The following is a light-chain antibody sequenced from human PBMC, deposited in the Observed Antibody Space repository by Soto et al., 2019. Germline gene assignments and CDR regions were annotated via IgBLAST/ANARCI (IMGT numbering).Light chain of an antibody. CDR3: QQYHNWPPIT. CDR2: GAS. Sequence: EIVMTQSPATLSVSPGERATLSCRASQSVGSNLAWYQQKPGQAPRLLIYGASTRATGIPARFSGSGSGTEFTLTISSLQSADFAVYYCQQYHNWPPITFGPGTKVNIK. CDR1: QSVGSN. J-gene: IGKJ3*01. V-gene: IGKV3-15*01.